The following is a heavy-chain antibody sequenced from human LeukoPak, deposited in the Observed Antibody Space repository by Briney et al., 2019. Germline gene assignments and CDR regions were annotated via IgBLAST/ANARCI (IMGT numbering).Heavy chain of an antibody. D-gene: IGHD6-19*01. J-gene: IGHJ4*02. CDR3: ARGVAVAGTGGDY. CDR1: GGSISSYY. CDR2: IYYSGST. V-gene: IGHV4-59*01. Sequence: RSETLSLTCTVSGGSISSYYWSWIRQPPGKGLEWIGYIYYSGSTNYNPSLKSRVTISVDTSKNQFSLKLSSVTAADTAVYYCARGVAVAGTGGDYWGQGTLVTVSS.